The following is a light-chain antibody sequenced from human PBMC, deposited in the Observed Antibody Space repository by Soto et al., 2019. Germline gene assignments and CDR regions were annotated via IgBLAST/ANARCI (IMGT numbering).Light chain of an antibody. CDR3: QSYDSSLSGYV. CDR1: SSNIGAGYD. Sequence: QSVLTQPPSVSGAPGQRVTISCTGSSSNIGAGYDVHWYQQLPGTAPKLLIYGNSNRPSGAPDRFSGSKSGTSASLAITGLQAEDEADYYCQSYDSSLSGYVFGTGTKVTAL. V-gene: IGLV1-40*01. J-gene: IGLJ1*01. CDR2: GNS.